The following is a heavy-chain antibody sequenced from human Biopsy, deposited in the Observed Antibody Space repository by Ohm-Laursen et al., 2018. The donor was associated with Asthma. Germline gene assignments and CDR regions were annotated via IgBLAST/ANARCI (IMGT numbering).Heavy chain of an antibody. CDR2: ISYDGSNK. CDR3: AKESGSNYAFDI. J-gene: IGHJ3*02. D-gene: IGHD1-1*01. V-gene: IGHV3-30*18. Sequence: SLRLSCAAPGFSFSEFVMHWARQAPGKGLEWVAVISYDGSNKYYADSVKGRFTISRDNSKNTLYLQMNSLRAEDTAVYYCAKESGSNYAFDIWGQGTMVTVSS. CDR1: GFSFSEFV.